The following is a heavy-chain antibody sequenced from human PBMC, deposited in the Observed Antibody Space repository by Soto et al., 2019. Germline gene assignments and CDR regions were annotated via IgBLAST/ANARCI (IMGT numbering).Heavy chain of an antibody. CDR1: GGSISNYY. D-gene: IGHD5-18*01. Sequence: SETLSLTCTVSGGSISNYYWSWIRQPPGRGLEWIGHIFYSGSTNYNPALKSRVTISVDTSKSQFSLKLSSVTAADTAVYYCAKEAGDNYGYLRWFAPPGQRTLVTVAS. CDR3: AKEAGDNYGYLRWFAP. V-gene: IGHV4-59*01. J-gene: IGHJ5*02. CDR2: IFYSGST.